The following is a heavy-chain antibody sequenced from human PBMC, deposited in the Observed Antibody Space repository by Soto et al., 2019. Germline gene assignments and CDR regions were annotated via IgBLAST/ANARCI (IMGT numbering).Heavy chain of an antibody. Sequence: QVQLQQSGPGLVKPSQTHSLTCAISGDSISTNNVAWNWIRQSPSGGLEWLGRTGYTSKWYNDYAVSVRSRITINPDTSKNQFSLQLNSVTLDDTAVYYCARGKYSAFDYWGQGTLVTVSS. CDR1: GDSISTNNVA. D-gene: IGHD5-18*01. CDR2: TGYTSKWYN. V-gene: IGHV6-1*01. CDR3: ARGKYSAFDY. J-gene: IGHJ4*02.